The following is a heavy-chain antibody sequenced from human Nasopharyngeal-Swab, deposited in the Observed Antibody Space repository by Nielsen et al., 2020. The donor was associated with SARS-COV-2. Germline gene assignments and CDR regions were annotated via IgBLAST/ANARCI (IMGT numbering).Heavy chain of an antibody. CDR2: TNAAGTYA. CDR1: GFTFSSYT. J-gene: IGHJ3*01. CDR3: LRGDSRDV. Sequence: GGSLRLSCAASGFTFSSYTMDWVRQAPGKGLVWVASTNAAGTYAHYADSVKGRFTISRENAKNSLYLQMNSLGAEDTAVYYCLRGDSRDVWGQGTMVTVSS. V-gene: IGHV3-21*01. D-gene: IGHD3-22*01.